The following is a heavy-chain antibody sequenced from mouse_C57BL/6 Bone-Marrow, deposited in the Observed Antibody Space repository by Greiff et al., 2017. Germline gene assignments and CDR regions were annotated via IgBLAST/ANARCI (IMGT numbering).Heavy chain of an antibody. Sequence: VQLQQSGAELVKPGASVKLSCTASGFNIKDYYMHWVKQRTEQGLEWIGRIDPEDGETKYDPKFQGKATITADTSSNTAYLQLSSLTSEDTAVYYCARSPVVETGTRGYWGQGTTLTVSS. D-gene: IGHD4-1*01. V-gene: IGHV14-2*01. CDR1: GFNIKDYY. CDR3: ARSPVVETGTRGY. J-gene: IGHJ2*01. CDR2: IDPEDGET.